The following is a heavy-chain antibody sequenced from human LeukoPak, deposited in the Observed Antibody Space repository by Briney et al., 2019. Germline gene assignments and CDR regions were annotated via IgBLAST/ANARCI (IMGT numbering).Heavy chain of an antibody. V-gene: IGHV1-2*02. D-gene: IGHD5-12*01. CDR1: GCTFTADY. CDR3: ARGRAQNEDQWLLQGY. Sequence: ASVKVSCKASGCTFTADYIHWVRQAPGQGLEWMGWISPNSGGTNYAQKFQGRVTVTRDTSISTAYMELSGLISDDTAVYYCARGRAQNEDQWLLQGYWGQGTLVTISS. J-gene: IGHJ4*02. CDR2: ISPNSGGT.